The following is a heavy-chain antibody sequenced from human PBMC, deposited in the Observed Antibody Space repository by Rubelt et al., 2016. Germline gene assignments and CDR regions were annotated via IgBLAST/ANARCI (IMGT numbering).Heavy chain of an antibody. CDR1: SYS. CDR2: ISSSSSTI. CDR3: ARISRWAEGELPAD. V-gene: IGHV3-48*04. J-gene: IGHJ4*02. D-gene: IGHD1-26*01. Sequence: SYSMNWVRQAPGKGLEWVSYISSSSSTISYADSVKGRFTISRDNAKNSLYLQMNSLRAEDTAVYYCARISRWAEGELPADWGQGTLVTVSS.